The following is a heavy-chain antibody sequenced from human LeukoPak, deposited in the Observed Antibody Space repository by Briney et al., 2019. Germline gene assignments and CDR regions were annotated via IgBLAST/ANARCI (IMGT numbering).Heavy chain of an antibody. Sequence: PSETLSLTCSVSGGSISSTSYYWAWIRQFPGKGLERIGTIYYSGSTYYNPSLKSRLTISVDTSKNHFSLKLSSVTAADTAVYYCARYREQQLARQRDEYYFDYWGQGTLVTASS. V-gene: IGHV4-39*02. CDR1: GGSISSTSYY. J-gene: IGHJ4*02. CDR3: ARYREQQLARQRDEYYFDY. D-gene: IGHD6-13*01. CDR2: IYYSGST.